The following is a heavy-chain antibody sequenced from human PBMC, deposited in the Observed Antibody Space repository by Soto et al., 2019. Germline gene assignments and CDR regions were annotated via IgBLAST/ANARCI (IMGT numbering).Heavy chain of an antibody. CDR1: GLTFSDYY. Sequence: EVQVVESGGGLVQPGGSLRLSCAVSGLTFSDYYFDWVRQSPGKGLEWVGRSKNKANGYTMEYAASVKGRFTISRDDSKNSVFLQMSSLRTEDTAVYYCLIVGRTSWGHGTTVTVPS. J-gene: IGHJ3*01. CDR2: SKNKANGYTM. V-gene: IGHV3-72*01. CDR3: LIVGRTS. D-gene: IGHD3-3*01.